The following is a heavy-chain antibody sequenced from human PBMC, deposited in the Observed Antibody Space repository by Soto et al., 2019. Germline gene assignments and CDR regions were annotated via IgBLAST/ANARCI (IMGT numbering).Heavy chain of an antibody. CDR2: IWYDGSNK. J-gene: IGHJ5*02. V-gene: IGHV3-33*01. Sequence: QVQLVESGGGVVQPGRSLRLSYAASGFTFSSYGMHWVRQAPGKGLEWVAVIWYDGSNKYYADSVKGRFTISRDNSKNTLYLQMNSLRAEDTAVYYCARGGGSSGWYNWFDPWGQGTLVTVSS. CDR3: ARGGGSSGWYNWFDP. D-gene: IGHD6-19*01. CDR1: GFTFSSYG.